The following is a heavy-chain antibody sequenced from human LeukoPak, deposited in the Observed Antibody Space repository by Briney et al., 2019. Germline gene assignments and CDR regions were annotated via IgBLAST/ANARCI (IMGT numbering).Heavy chain of an antibody. Sequence: RASLKVSCKASGGTLSSYTISWVRQAPGQGLEWMGWINPNSGGTNYAQKFQGRVTMTRDTSISTAYMELSRLRSDDTAVYYCARAHAPLGDYGFGYWGQGTLVTVSS. V-gene: IGHV1-2*02. CDR2: INPNSGGT. J-gene: IGHJ4*02. CDR1: GGTLSSYT. D-gene: IGHD4-17*01. CDR3: ARAHAPLGDYGFGY.